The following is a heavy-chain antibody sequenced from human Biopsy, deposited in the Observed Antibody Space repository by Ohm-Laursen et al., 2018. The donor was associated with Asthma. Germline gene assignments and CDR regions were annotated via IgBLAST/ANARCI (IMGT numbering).Heavy chain of an antibody. V-gene: IGHV1-18*01. Sequence: AASVKVSCKTSGYTFNSAGITWVRQAPGQGLEWMGWISVYNGNTKVAQKLQDRVTMITDTSTSTAYMELRSLRSDDTAVYFCARAVDYSHYYGIDVWGQGTLVTVSS. D-gene: IGHD1-26*01. CDR3: ARAVDYSHYYGIDV. J-gene: IGHJ4*02. CDR2: ISVYNGNT. CDR1: GYTFNSAG.